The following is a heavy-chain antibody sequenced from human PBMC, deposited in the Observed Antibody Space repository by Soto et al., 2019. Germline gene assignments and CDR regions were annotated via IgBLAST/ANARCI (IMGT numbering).Heavy chain of an antibody. V-gene: IGHV3-64*01. CDR3: ARAQDYDILTGVDY. Sequence: PGGSLSLSCTASGFTFSSYAMHWVRQAPGKGLEYVSAISSNGGSTYYANSVKGRFTISRDNSKNTLYLQMGSLRAEDMAVYYCARAQDYDILTGVDYWGQGTLVTVSS. J-gene: IGHJ4*02. D-gene: IGHD3-9*01. CDR1: GFTFSSYA. CDR2: ISSNGGST.